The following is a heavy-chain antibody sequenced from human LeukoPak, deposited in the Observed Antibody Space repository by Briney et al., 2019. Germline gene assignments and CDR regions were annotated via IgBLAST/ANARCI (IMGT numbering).Heavy chain of an antibody. Sequence: GESLRLSCAASGFTFISYSMNWVRQAPGKGLEWVSYISTTGSSIYYADSVKGRFTISRDNVKNLLYLQMNSLRAEDTAVYYCARVQRGIAVALDYWGQGTLATVSS. CDR2: ISTTGSSI. D-gene: IGHD6-19*01. V-gene: IGHV3-48*04. J-gene: IGHJ4*02. CDR3: ARVQRGIAVALDY. CDR1: GFTFISYS.